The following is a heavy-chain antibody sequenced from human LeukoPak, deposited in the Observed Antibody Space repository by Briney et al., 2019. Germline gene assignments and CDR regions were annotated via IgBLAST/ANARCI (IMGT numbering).Heavy chain of an antibody. Sequence: SETLSLTCTVSGGSISSYYWSWIRQPPEKGLEWIGYIYYSGSTNYNPSLKSRVTISVDTSKNQFSLKLSSVTAADTAVYYCASWYYYDSSGHFQHWGQGTLVTVSS. J-gene: IGHJ1*01. D-gene: IGHD3-22*01. V-gene: IGHV4-59*01. CDR2: IYYSGST. CDR3: ASWYYYDSSGHFQH. CDR1: GGSISSYY.